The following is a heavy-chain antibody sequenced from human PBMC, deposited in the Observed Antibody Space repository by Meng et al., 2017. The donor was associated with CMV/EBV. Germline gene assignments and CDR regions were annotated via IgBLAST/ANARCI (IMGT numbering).Heavy chain of an antibody. CDR1: GFTFSSYW. V-gene: IGHV3-7*01. D-gene: IGHD3/OR15-3a*01. CDR2: IKQDGSEK. J-gene: IGHJ4*02. CDR3: ARVPNPYDFWSGYSPPFFDY. Sequence: GESLRLSCAASGFTFSSYWMSWVRQAPGKGLEWVANIKQDGSEKYYVDSVKGRFTISRDNAKNSLYLQMNSLRAEDTAVYYCARVPNPYDFWSGYSPPFFDYWGQGTLVTVSS.